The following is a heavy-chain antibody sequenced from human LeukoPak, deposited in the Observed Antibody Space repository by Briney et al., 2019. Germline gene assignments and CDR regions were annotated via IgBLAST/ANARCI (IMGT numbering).Heavy chain of an antibody. V-gene: IGHV4-34*01. CDR1: GGSFSGYY. CDR3: ARRMRGMQLVHGSFDY. J-gene: IGHJ4*02. CDR2: INHSGST. Sequence: SETLSLTCAVYGGSFSGYYWSWIRQPPGKGLEWIGEINHSGSTNYNPSLKSRVTISVDTSKNQFSLKLSSVTAADTAVYYCARRMRGMQLVHGSFDYWGQGTLVTVSS. D-gene: IGHD6-13*01.